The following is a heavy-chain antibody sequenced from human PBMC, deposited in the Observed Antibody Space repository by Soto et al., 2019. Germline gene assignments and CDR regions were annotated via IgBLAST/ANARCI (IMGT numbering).Heavy chain of an antibody. CDR3: ARDGKRDYYYGMDV. V-gene: IGHV4-59*01. CDR1: GGSISSYY. Sequence: SETLSLTCTVSGGSISSYYWSWIRQPPGKGLEWIGYIYYSGSTNYNPSLKSRVTISVDTSKNQFSLKLSSVTAADTAVYYCARDGKRDYYYGMDVWGQGTTVTVSS. J-gene: IGHJ6*02. CDR2: IYYSGST.